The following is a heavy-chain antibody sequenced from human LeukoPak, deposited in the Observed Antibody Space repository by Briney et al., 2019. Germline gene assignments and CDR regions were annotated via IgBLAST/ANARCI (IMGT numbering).Heavy chain of an antibody. V-gene: IGHV4-39*07. CDR3: ARGGTIFGVLTH. CDR2: IYTSGTT. CDR1: GGSISSSSYY. D-gene: IGHD3-3*01. Sequence: PSETLSLTCTVSGGSISSSSYYWGWIRQPPGKGLEWIGRIYTSGTTNYNPSLKSRVTMSVDTSKNQISLRLSSVTAADAAVYYCARGGTIFGVLTHWGQGTLATVSS. J-gene: IGHJ4*02.